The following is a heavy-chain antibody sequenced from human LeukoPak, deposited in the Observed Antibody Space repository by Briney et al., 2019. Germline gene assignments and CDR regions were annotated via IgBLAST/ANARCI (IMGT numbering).Heavy chain of an antibody. J-gene: IGHJ4*02. Sequence: SETLSLTCAVYGGSFSGYYWSWIRQPPGKGLEWIGEINHSGSTNYNPSLRSRVTISVDTSKNQFSLKLSSVTAADTAVYYCARYGSGIDYWGQGTLVTVSS. CDR1: GGSFSGYY. D-gene: IGHD3-10*01. CDR2: INHSGST. V-gene: IGHV4-34*01. CDR3: ARYGSGIDY.